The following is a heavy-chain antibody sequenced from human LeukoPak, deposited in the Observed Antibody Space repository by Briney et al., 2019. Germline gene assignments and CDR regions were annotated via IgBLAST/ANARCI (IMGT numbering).Heavy chain of an antibody. CDR1: GFTFSSYA. CDR2: ISSSSSYI. J-gene: IGHJ4*02. D-gene: IGHD3-10*01. Sequence: GGSLRLSCAASGFTFSSYAMSWVRQAPGKGLEWVSSISSSSSYIYYADSVKGRFTISRDNAMNSLYLQMNSLRAEDTAVYYCARDPTSDYYGSGSYLDYWGQGTLVTVSS. CDR3: ARDPTSDYYGSGSYLDY. V-gene: IGHV3-21*01.